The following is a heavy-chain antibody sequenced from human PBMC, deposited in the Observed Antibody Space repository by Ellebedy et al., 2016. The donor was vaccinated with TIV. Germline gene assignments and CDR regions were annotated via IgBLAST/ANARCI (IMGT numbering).Heavy chain of an antibody. Sequence: GESLKISCSASGFTFSSYGLHWVRQAPGKGLEWVAAISYDGSDKYYADSVKGRFTISRDNAKNSLYLQMNSLRAEDTAVYYCARDFSVGVAAGYFQHWGQGTLVTVSS. V-gene: IGHV3-30*03. CDR2: ISYDGSDK. CDR1: GFTFSSYG. J-gene: IGHJ1*01. CDR3: ARDFSVGVAAGYFQH. D-gene: IGHD6-13*01.